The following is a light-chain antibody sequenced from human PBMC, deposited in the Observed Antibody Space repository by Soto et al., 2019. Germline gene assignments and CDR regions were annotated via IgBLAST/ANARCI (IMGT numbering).Light chain of an antibody. Sequence: DIQITQSPSSLSASVGDRVTITCRASRSISTYLHWYQQKPGKAPKLLIYGASILQSGVPSTFSGSGSGTVFTLTISSLQPEDFATYYCQQTYTTPRTFGQGTKLDIK. V-gene: IGKV1-39*01. J-gene: IGKJ2*01. CDR1: RSISTY. CDR2: GAS. CDR3: QQTYTTPRT.